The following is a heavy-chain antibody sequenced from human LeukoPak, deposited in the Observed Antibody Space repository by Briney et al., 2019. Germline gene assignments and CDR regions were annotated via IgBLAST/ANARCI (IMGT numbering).Heavy chain of an antibody. CDR2: ITGSSIYI. J-gene: IGHJ4*02. D-gene: IGHD3-3*01. CDR3: ARTFWSGPSLIDY. V-gene: IGHV3-21*01. CDR1: GFTFSSYS. Sequence: PGGSPRLSCAASGFTFSSYSMNWVRQAPGKGLEWVSSITGSSIYIYYADSVKGRFTISRDNAKNSLYLQMNSLRAEDTAVYYCARTFWSGPSLIDYWGQGTLVTVSS.